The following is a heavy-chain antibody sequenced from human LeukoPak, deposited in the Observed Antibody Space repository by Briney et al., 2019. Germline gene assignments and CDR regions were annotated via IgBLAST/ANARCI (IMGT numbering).Heavy chain of an antibody. CDR1: GGSISSYY. Sequence: SETLSLTCTVSGGSISSYYWSWIRQPPGKGLEWIGYIYYSGSTNYNSSLKSRVTISVDTSKNQFSLKLSSVTAADTAVYYCARHRRAAASLDIWGQGTMVTVSS. V-gene: IGHV4-59*08. CDR2: IYYSGST. CDR3: ARHRRAAASLDI. J-gene: IGHJ3*02. D-gene: IGHD6-13*01.